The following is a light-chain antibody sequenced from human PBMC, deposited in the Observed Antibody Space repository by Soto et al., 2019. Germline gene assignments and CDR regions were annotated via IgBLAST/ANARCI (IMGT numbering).Light chain of an antibody. J-gene: IGKJ4*01. Sequence: EIVMTQSPATLSVSPGDRVTLSCRASQSVRSSLDWYQQKPGQAPRLLIYGASTRASGIPARFSGSGSGTEFTLTISSLQSEDFAGYYCQQYYDWPLTFGGGTKVEIK. V-gene: IGKV3-15*01. CDR1: QSVRSS. CDR3: QQYYDWPLT. CDR2: GAS.